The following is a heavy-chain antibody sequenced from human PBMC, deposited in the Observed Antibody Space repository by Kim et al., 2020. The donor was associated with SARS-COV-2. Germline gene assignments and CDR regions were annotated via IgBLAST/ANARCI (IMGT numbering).Heavy chain of an antibody. V-gene: IGHV4-38-2*02. CDR3: ARADYYASSGLDY. J-gene: IGHJ4*02. CDR1: GYSISSGYY. D-gene: IGHD3-22*01. Sequence: SETLSLTCTVSGYSISSGYYWGWIRQPPGKGLEWIGSIYHSGSTYYNPSLKSRFTISVDTSKNQFSLNLSSVTAADTAVYYCARADYYASSGLDYGGQGT. CDR2: IYHSGST.